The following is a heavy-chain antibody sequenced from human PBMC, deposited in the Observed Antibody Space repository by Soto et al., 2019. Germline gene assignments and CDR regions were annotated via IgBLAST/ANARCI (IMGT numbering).Heavy chain of an antibody. V-gene: IGHV1-18*01. CDR2: ISAYNGNT. CDR1: GYTFTSYG. CDR3: ARGNVIVDGYYSTHRCEY. J-gene: IGHJ4*02. D-gene: IGHD3-9*01. Sequence: QVQLVQSGAEVKKPGASVKVSCKASGYTFTSYGISWVRQAPGQGLEWMGWISAYNGNTNYSQKLQGSVTMTKDTSTSTAYMARRCLRSNYTAVDSCARGNVIVDGYYSTHRCEYGGQGTLVTVSS.